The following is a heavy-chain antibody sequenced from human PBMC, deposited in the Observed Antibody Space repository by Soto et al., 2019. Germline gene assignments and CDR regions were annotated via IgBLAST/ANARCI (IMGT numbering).Heavy chain of an antibody. J-gene: IGHJ4*02. CDR3: ARDQFLLQEGGGLHFDY. CDR2: VSYDEGNK. CDR1: GPTFTHYS. Sequence: QAQLVESGGGVVRPGGSLRLSCVTSGPTFTHYSVAWVRQAPGRGLEWVAVVSYDEGNKFYADSVKGRFSISRDNSRNTVYLQLNSLTSEDTGIYYCARDQFLLQEGGGLHFDYWGQGTLVTVSS. V-gene: IGHV3-30*04. D-gene: IGHD2-15*01.